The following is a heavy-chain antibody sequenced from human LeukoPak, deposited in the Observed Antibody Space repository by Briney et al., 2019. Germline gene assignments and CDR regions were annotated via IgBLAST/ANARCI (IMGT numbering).Heavy chain of an antibody. Sequence: GGSLRLSCAASGFIFSGFAMSWVRQAPGKGLEWVSTITGSASGTYYADSVKGRFTISRDNSKNTMFLRMNSLRAEDTAVYYCAKRPPYSDTWFVMDVWGQGTTVTVSS. V-gene: IGHV3-23*01. CDR2: ITGSASGT. D-gene: IGHD1-26*01. CDR3: AKRPPYSDTWFVMDV. CDR1: GFIFSGFA. J-gene: IGHJ6*02.